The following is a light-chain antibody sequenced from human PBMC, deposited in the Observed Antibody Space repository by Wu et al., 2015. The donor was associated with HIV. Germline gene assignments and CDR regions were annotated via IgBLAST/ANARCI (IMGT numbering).Light chain of an antibody. V-gene: IGKV1-5*03. J-gene: IGKJ2*03. CDR2: KAS. CDR3: QQYDPYPVS. Sequence: DIQMTQSPSTLSASVGDRVTITCRASQSISNWLAWYQQKPGKAPKLLIYKASSLESGVPSRFSGSGSGTEFTLTISSLQPDDFATYYCQQYDPYPVSFGQGTNLEIK. CDR1: QSISNW.